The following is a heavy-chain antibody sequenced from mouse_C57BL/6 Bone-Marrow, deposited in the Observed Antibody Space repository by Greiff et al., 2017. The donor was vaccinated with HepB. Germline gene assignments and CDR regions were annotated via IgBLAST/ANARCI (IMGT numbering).Heavy chain of an antibody. D-gene: IGHD2-4*01. CDR3: AIIDQIYYDYDEAWFAY. CDR1: GYTFTSYG. Sequence: VQLQQSGAELARPGASVKLSCKASGYTFTSYGISWVKQRTGQGLEWIGEIYPRSGNTYYNEKFKGKATLTADKSSSTAYMELRSLTSEDSAVYFCAIIDQIYYDYDEAWFAYWGQGTLVTVSA. CDR2: IYPRSGNT. J-gene: IGHJ3*01. V-gene: IGHV1-81*01.